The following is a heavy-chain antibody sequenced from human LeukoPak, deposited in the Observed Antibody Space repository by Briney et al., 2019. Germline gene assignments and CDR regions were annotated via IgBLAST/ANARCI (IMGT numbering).Heavy chain of an antibody. J-gene: IGHJ4*02. CDR3: ARLRVVVAATPKYFDY. V-gene: IGHV3-11*04. CDR1: GFTFSDYY. D-gene: IGHD2-15*01. Sequence: PGGSLRLSXAASGFTFSDYYMSWIRQAPGKGLEWMSYISSSTSTIYYADSVKGRFSISRDNAKDSLYLQMNSLRAEDTAVYYCARLRVVVAATPKYFDYWGQGTLVTVSS. CDR2: ISSSTSTI.